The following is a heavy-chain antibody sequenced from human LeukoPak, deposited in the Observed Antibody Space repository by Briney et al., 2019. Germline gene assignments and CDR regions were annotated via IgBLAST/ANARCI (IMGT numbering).Heavy chain of an antibody. Sequence: ASVKVSCKASGYTFTSYGISWVRQAPGQGLEWMGWISAYNGNTNYAQKLQGRVTMTTDTSTSTAYMELRSLRSDDTAVYYCAREGDTMVRGKSSPRKYYYYYMDVWGKGTTVTVSS. J-gene: IGHJ6*03. CDR1: GYTFTSYG. V-gene: IGHV1-18*01. D-gene: IGHD3-10*01. CDR3: AREGDTMVRGKSSPRKYYYYYMDV. CDR2: ISAYNGNT.